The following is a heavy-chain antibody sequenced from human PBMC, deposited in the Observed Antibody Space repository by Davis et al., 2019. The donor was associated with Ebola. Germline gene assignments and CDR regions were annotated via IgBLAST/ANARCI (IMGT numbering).Heavy chain of an antibody. V-gene: IGHV3-48*03. CDR2: ISSSGSTI. CDR1: GFTFSSYE. J-gene: IGHJ4*02. CDR3: ARVGSDFWSGPFDY. D-gene: IGHD3-3*01. Sequence: GESLKISCAAPGFTFSSYEMNWVRQAPGKGLEWVSYISSSGSTIYYADSVKGRFTISRDNAKNSLYLQMNSLRAEDTAVYYCARVGSDFWSGPFDYWGQGTLVTVSS.